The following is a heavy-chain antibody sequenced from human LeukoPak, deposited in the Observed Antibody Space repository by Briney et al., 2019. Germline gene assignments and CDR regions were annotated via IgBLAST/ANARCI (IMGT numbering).Heavy chain of an antibody. CDR3: ATQRTGVVSHWYFDL. Sequence: KPSETLSLTCTVSGGSISSYYWSWIRQPPGKGLEWIGYIYYSGSTNYNPSLKSRVTISVDTSKNQFSLKLSSVTAADTAVYYCATQRTGVVSHWYFDLWGRGTLVTVSS. CDR1: GGSISSYY. D-gene: IGHD7-27*01. CDR2: IYYSGST. J-gene: IGHJ2*01. V-gene: IGHV4-59*01.